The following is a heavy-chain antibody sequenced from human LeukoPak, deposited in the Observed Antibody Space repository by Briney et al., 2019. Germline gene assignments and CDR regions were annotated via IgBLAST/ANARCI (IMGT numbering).Heavy chain of an antibody. CDR2: IYTSGST. J-gene: IGHJ4*02. CDR1: GGSISSYY. CDR3: ARDVPLTAAGTLFDY. V-gene: IGHV4-4*07. D-gene: IGHD6-13*01. Sequence: PSETLSLTCTVSGGSISSYYWSWIRQPAGKGLEWIGRIYTSGSTNYNPSLKSRVTMSVDTSKNQFSLKLSSVTAADTAVYYGARDVPLTAAGTLFDYWGQGTLVTVSS.